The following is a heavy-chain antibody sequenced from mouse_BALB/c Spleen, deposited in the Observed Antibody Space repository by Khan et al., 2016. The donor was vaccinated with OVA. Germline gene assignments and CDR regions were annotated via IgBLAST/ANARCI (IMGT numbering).Heavy chain of an antibody. D-gene: IGHD1-1*01. V-gene: IGHV14-3*02. CDR2: IAPQNGNA. CDR3: ARENYYGRSCYTMEY. CDR1: GHNITDTY. J-gene: IGHJ4*01. Sequence: VQLQQSGAELVKSGATVKLSCKASGHNITDTYMNWLKQWPGQGLEWIGSIAPQNGNANYDPKFQGKATLTVDTSSSTAYIQLSSLSSEDSAVYFCARENYYGRSCYTMEYWGQGTSVTVSS.